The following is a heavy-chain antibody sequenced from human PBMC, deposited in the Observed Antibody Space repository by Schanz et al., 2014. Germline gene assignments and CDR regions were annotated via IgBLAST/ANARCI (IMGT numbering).Heavy chain of an antibody. CDR3: ARDRGCTGGSCYSWFDL. CDR1: GYTFTSYD. Sequence: VQLVQSGAEVKRPGASVRVSCKASGYTFTSYDFNWVRQAPGQGLEWMGWMNPDSGNTGYAQKFQGRVTMTRNTSISAAYMELSSLRSEDTAVYYCARDRGCTGGSCYSWFDLWGQGTLVTVAS. J-gene: IGHJ5*02. CDR2: MNPDSGNT. V-gene: IGHV1-8*01. D-gene: IGHD2-15*01.